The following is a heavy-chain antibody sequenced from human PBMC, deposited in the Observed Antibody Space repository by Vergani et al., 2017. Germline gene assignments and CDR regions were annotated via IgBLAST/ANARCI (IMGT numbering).Heavy chain of an antibody. V-gene: IGHV4-38-2*01. D-gene: IGHD5-12*01. CDR1: GYSIRNGYY. J-gene: IGHJ4*02. Sequence: QVLLQQWGAGLLKPSETLSLTCAVSGYSIRNGYYWGWFRQPPGKGREWIGSIYHSGSTHYNPSLKSRVTISVDTAKKDFSLKVPSVTAADTAVDYCTRQPHEGDSGPPSVPTWGQGISVIVSS. CDR3: TRQPHEGDSGPPSVPT. CDR2: IYHSGST.